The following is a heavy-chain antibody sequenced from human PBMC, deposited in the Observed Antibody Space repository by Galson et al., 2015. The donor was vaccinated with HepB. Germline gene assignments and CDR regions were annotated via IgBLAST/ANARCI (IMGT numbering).Heavy chain of an antibody. CDR1: GFTFSSYA. CDR3: ARGGYGSGSYYNIDY. CDR2: ISYDGSNK. J-gene: IGHJ4*02. V-gene: IGHV3-30*04. Sequence: SLRLSCAASGFTFSSYAMHWVRQAPGKGPEWVAVISYDGSNKYYADSVKGRFTISRDNSKNTLYLQMNSLRAEDTAVYYCARGGYGSGSYYNIDYWGQGTLVTVSS. D-gene: IGHD3-10*01.